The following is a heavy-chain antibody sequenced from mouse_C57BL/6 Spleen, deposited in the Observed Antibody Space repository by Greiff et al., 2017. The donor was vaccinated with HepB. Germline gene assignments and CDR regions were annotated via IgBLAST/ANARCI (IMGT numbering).Heavy chain of an antibody. CDR1: GYTFTDYN. Sequence: VHVKQSGPELVKPGASVKIPCKASGYTFTDYNMDWVKQSHGKSLEWIGDINPNNGGTIYNQKFKGKATLTVDKSSSTAYMELRSLTSEDTAVYYCASNWFAYWGQGTLVTVSA. CDR2: INPNNGGT. CDR3: ASNWFAY. J-gene: IGHJ3*01. V-gene: IGHV1-18*01.